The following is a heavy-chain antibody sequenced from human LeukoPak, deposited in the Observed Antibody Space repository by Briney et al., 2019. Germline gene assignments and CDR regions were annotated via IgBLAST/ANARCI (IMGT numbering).Heavy chain of an antibody. D-gene: IGHD1-7*01. J-gene: IGHJ4*02. Sequence: GGSLRLSCAASGFTFSNYWMTWVRQAPGKGPEWVGNIKQDGSERNYVDSVKGPFTTARDNTKNSLYLQMTSLRGENTAVYYRASRAGKPGNTTWSTDYWGQGGLVSVS. CDR3: ASRAGKPGNTTWSTDY. CDR2: IKQDGSER. CDR1: GFTFSNYW. V-gene: IGHV3-7*01.